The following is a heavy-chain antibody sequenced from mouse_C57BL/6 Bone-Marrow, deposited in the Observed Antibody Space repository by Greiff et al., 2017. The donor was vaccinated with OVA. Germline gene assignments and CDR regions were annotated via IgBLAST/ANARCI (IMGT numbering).Heavy chain of an antibody. Sequence: DVKLVESGGGLVQPKGSLKLSCAASGFSFNTYAMNWVRQAPGKGLEWVARIRSKSNNYATYYADSVKDRFTISRDDSESMLYLQMNNLKTEDTAMYYCVRELWSLFAYWGQGTLVTVSA. CDR1: GFSFNTYA. J-gene: IGHJ3*01. CDR2: IRSKSNNYAT. CDR3: VRELWSLFAY. V-gene: IGHV10-1*01. D-gene: IGHD1-1*02.